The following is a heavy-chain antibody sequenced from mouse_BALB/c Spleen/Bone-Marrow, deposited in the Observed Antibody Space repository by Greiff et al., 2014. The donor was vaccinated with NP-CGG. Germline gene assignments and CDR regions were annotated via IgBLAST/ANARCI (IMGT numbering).Heavy chain of an antibody. CDR1: GFNIKDYY. V-gene: IGHV14-4*02. CDR2: IDPENVDT. D-gene: IGHD2-10*02. Sequence: EVQLQQSGAELVRSGASVKLSCTASGFNIKDYYMHWVKQRPEQGLEWIGWIDPENVDTEYAPKFQGKATMTADTSSNTAYLQLSSLTSEDTAVYYCNEGYGNYGYWGQGTTLTVSS. CDR3: NEGYGNYGY. J-gene: IGHJ2*01.